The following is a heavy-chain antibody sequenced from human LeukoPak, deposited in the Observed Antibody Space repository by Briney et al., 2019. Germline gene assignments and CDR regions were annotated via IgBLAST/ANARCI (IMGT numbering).Heavy chain of an antibody. CDR1: GGSISTSDNY. Sequence: PSETLSLTCIVSGGSISTSDNYWGWIRQPPGKGLEWIGSMHNTMSTYYNPSLKSRVTISVDTSKNQFSLKLNSVTAADTALYYCARETYCSNGVCYPFDPWGQGTLVTVSS. CDR2: MHNTMST. V-gene: IGHV4-39*07. J-gene: IGHJ5*02. CDR3: ARETYCSNGVCYPFDP. D-gene: IGHD2-8*01.